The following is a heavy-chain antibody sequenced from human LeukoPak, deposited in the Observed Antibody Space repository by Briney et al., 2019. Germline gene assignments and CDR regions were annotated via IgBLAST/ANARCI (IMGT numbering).Heavy chain of an antibody. CDR2: VSTSGGTT. CDR3: ASDLRVGDY. D-gene: IGHD5/OR15-5a*01. CDR1: GFTFSNYG. V-gene: IGHV3-48*01. J-gene: IGHJ4*02. Sequence: PGGSLRLSCAASGFTFSNYGMNWVRQAPGKGLEWVSYVSTSGGTTFYADSVKGRFTISRDNAKNSLYLQMNSLRAEDTAVYYCASDLRVGDYWGQGTLLTVSS.